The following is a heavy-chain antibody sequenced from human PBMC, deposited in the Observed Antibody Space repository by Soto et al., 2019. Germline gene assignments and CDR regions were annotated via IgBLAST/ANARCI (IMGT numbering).Heavy chain of an antibody. CDR1: GYTFTSYG. Sequence: QVHLVQSGAEVKKPGASVKVSYKCSGYTFTSYGITWVRQAPGQGLEWMGWISAHNGNTDYAQKLQGRVTVTRDTSTSTAYMELRSLRSDDTAVYYCARGRYGDYWGQGALVTVSS. D-gene: IGHD1-1*01. CDR2: ISAHNGNT. V-gene: IGHV1-18*01. CDR3: ARGRYGDY. J-gene: IGHJ4*02.